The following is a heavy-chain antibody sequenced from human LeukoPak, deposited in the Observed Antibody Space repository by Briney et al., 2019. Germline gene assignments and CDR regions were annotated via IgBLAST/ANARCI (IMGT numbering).Heavy chain of an antibody. CDR3: ARRKGIAVVHNWFDP. CDR2: MNPNSGNT. D-gene: IGHD6-19*01. J-gene: IGHJ5*02. V-gene: IGHV1-8*01. Sequence: GASVKVSCKASGYTFTSYDINWVRQATGQGLEWMGWMNPNSGNTGYAQKFQGRVTMTRNTSISTAYMELSSLRSEDTAVYYCARRKGIAVVHNWFDPWGQGTLVTVSS. CDR1: GYTFTSYD.